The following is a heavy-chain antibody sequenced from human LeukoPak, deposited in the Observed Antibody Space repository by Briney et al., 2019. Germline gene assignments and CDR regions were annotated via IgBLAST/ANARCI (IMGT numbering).Heavy chain of an antibody. D-gene: IGHD2-21*01. CDR1: GFTFSTYR. CDR2: ISRSSDYM. CDR3: ARADCGGDCPPYYYYMDV. V-gene: IGHV3-21*01. J-gene: IGHJ6*03. Sequence: GGSLRLSCVASGFTFSTYRLNWVRQAPGKGLEGVSSISRSSDYMYYANSVKGRFTISRDNAKNSLYLQMNSLRAEDTAVYYCARADCGGDCPPYYYYMDVWGKGTTVTVAS.